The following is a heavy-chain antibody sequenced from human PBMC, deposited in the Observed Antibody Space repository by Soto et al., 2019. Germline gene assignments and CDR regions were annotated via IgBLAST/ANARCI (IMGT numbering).Heavy chain of an antibody. CDR3: ARQQIPGEVTAFDI. Sequence: VQLVQSGAEVKKPGASLKISCKGSGFHFSNYWIGWVRQMPGKGLGWMGIIYPGDSDTRYSPSFQGQVTISADKSICTVSLQWSSLKSSYSALYYYARQQIPGEVTAFDIWGQGTMVTVSS. V-gene: IGHV5-51*01. CDR1: GFHFSNYW. D-gene: IGHD7-27*01. J-gene: IGHJ3*02. CDR2: IYPGDSDT.